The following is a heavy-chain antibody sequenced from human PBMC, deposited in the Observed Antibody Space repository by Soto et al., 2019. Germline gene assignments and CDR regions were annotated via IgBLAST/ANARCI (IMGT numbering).Heavy chain of an antibody. Sequence: PSVKVSCKASGYTFTGYYMHWVRQAPGQGLEWMGWINPNSGGTNYAQKFQGWVTMTRDTSISTAYMELSRLRSDDTAVYYCARDILTGSIGYAFDIWGQGTMVTVS. CDR1: GYTFTGYY. D-gene: IGHD3-9*01. V-gene: IGHV1-2*04. CDR2: INPNSGGT. J-gene: IGHJ3*02. CDR3: ARDILTGSIGYAFDI.